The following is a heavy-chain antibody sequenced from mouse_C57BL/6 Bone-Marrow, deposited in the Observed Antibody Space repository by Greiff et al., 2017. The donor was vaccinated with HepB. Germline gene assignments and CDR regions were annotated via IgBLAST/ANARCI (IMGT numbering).Heavy chain of an antibody. V-gene: IGHV1-82*01. CDR2: IYPGDGDT. CDR1: GYAFSSSW. D-gene: IGHD1-1*01. CDR3: ARYIIYYYGSSYFFYAMDY. Sequence: VKPGASVKISCKASGYAFSSSWMNWVKQRPGKGLEWIGRIYPGDGDTNYNGKFKGKATLTADKSSSTAYMQLSSLTSEDSAVYFCARYIIYYYGSSYFFYAMDYWGQGTSVTVSS. J-gene: IGHJ4*01.